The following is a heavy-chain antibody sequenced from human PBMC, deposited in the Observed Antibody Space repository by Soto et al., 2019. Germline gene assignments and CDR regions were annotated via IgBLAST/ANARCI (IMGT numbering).Heavy chain of an antibody. CDR2: IYPGDSDT. V-gene: IGHV5-51*01. D-gene: IGHD2-15*01. CDR3: ARGRHCSSGRCFFDN. Sequence: EVQLVQSGAEVKKPGESLKISCQGSGYSFSIYWIAWVRQMPGKGLEWMGIIYPGDSDTRYSPSFQGQVTISVDKSIRTAYLQWSSLVASDTATYFCARGRHCSSGRCFFDNWGQGSLVTVSS. CDR1: GYSFSIYW. J-gene: IGHJ4*02.